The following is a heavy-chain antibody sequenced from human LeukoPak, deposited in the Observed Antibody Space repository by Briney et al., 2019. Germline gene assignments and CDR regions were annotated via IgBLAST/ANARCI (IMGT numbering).Heavy chain of an antibody. J-gene: IGHJ4*02. CDR3: AREVVGSSGWYFDY. Sequence: SETLSLTCAVYGGSFSDYYWSWIRQPPGKGLEWIGEISHSGSTQYNPSLKSRVTISVDTSKNQFSLKLSSVTAADTAVYYCAREVVGSSGWYFDYWGQGTLVTVSS. CDR1: GGSFSDYY. D-gene: IGHD6-19*01. CDR2: ISHSGST. V-gene: IGHV4-34*01.